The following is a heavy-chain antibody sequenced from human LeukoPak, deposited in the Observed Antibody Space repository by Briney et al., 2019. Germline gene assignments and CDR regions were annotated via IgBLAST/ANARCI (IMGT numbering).Heavy chain of an antibody. V-gene: IGHV4-39*07. J-gene: IGHJ4*02. CDR1: GGCISSSSYY. D-gene: IGHD1-26*01. CDR3: ATEWELFNY. Sequence: PSETLSLTCTVSGGCISSSSYYWGWIRQPPGKGLEWIGSIYYSGSTYYNPSLTSRVTISVDTSKNQFSLKLSSVTAADTAVYYCATEWELFNYWGQGTLVTVSS. CDR2: IYYSGST.